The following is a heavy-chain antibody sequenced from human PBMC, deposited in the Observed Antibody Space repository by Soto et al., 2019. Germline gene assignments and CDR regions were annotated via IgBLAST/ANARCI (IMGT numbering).Heavy chain of an antibody. V-gene: IGHV4-38-2*01. D-gene: IGHD3-22*01. CDR2: IYHGWST. J-gene: IGHJ5*02. CDR1: GYSISSGYY. Sequence: PSETLSLTCAVSGYSISSGYYWGWLRQPPGKGLEWIGSIYHGWSTYYNPSINSRVTLSIDMTNNHVSLILNSVTAADTAVYYCARVGPWVPYYYDSSPYTFENWFDPWGQGTLVTVSS. CDR3: ARVGPWVPYYYDSSPYTFENWFDP.